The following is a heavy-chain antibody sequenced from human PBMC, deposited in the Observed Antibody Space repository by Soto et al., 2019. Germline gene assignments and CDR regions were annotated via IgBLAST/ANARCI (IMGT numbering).Heavy chain of an antibody. D-gene: IGHD6-13*01. CDR2: ISPLFSTT. CDR3: AAASSLAGSCYLKF. Sequence: QVQLVQSGAEVKEPGSSVKVSCKATGDLFNNYAFNWVRQAPGQGLGWMGRISPLFSTTNYAQKFQGRVTVCADGFKNYGQPGGNNLESEDPAMYFRAAASSLAGSCYLKFWGQGTLVTVSP. V-gene: IGHV1-69*01. J-gene: IGHJ4*02. CDR1: GDLFNNYA.